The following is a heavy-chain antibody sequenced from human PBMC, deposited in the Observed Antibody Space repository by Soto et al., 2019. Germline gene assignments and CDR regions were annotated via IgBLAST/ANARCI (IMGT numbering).Heavy chain of an antibody. CDR3: SRVLYCSTTSCYAMDV. Sequence: PGGSLRLSXRASGFTFGDYAMSWVRQAPGKGLEWVGFIRSKTYGGTTEYAASVKGRFTISRDNSRSFAYLQMNSLKTEDTAVYYCSRVLYCSTTSCYAMDVWGQGTTVTVSS. D-gene: IGHD2-2*01. J-gene: IGHJ6*02. CDR1: GFTFGDYA. V-gene: IGHV3-49*04. CDR2: IRSKTYGGTT.